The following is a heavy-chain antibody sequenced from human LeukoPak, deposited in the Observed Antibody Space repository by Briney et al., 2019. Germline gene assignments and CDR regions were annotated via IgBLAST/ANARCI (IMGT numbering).Heavy chain of an antibody. J-gene: IGHJ4*02. CDR3: ARAKQGLRSSGYVSGLFAY. Sequence: GGSLRLSCAASGFTFSSYAMHWVRQAPGKGLEWVAVISYDGSNKYYADSVKGRFTISRDNSKNTLYLQMNSLRAEDTAVYSCARAKQGLRSSGYVSGLFAYWGQGTLVTAPS. D-gene: IGHD5-12*01. CDR1: GFTFSSYA. CDR2: ISYDGSNK. V-gene: IGHV3-30-3*01.